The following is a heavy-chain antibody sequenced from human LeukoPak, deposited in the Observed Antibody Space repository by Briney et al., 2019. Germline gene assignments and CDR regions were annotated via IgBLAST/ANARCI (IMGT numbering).Heavy chain of an antibody. J-gene: IGHJ4*02. V-gene: IGHV1-24*01. Sequence: GASVKVSCKVSGYTLTELSMHWVRQAPGKGLEWMGGFDPEDGETIYAQKFQGRVTMTKDTSTDTAYMELSSLRSEDTAVYYCATTYYYGSGSYFNWGQGTLVTVSS. D-gene: IGHD3-10*01. CDR2: FDPEDGET. CDR3: ATTYYYGSGSYFN. CDR1: GYTLTELS.